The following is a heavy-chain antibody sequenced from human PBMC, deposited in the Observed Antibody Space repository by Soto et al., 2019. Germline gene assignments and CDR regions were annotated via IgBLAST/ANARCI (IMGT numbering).Heavy chain of an antibody. V-gene: IGHV1-69*12. J-gene: IGHJ2*01. CDR3: ARGNHRWLQVWYFDL. Sequence: QVQLVQSGAEVKKPGSSVKVSCKPSGGTFSSYTISWVRQAPGQGLEWMGGIIPIFGTANYAQKFQGRVTITADESTSTAYMELSSLRSEDTAVYYCARGNHRWLQVWYFDLWGRGTLVTVSS. D-gene: IGHD5-12*01. CDR1: GGTFSSYT. CDR2: IIPIFGTA.